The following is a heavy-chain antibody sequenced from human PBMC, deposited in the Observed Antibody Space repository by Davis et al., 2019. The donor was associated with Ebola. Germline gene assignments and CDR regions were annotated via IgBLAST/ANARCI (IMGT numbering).Heavy chain of an antibody. Sequence: SETLSLTCTVSGGSISSYYWSWIRQPPGKGLEWIGEIYHSGSTNYNPSLKSRVTISVDKSKNQFSLKLSSVTAADTAVYYCASDSSYNWFDPWGQGTLVTVSS. CDR1: GGSISSYY. CDR3: ASDSSYNWFDP. J-gene: IGHJ5*02. V-gene: IGHV4-59*12. CDR2: IYHSGST.